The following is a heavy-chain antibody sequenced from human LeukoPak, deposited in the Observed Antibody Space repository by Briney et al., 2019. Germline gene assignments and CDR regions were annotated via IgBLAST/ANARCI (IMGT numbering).Heavy chain of an antibody. Sequence: SETLSLTCTVSGGSISSSSYYWGWIRQPPGKGLEWIGSFYYSGSTYYNPSLKSRVTISVDTSKNQFSLQLNSVTAADTAVYYCARAPYGSATNNYYMDVWGKGTTVTVSS. J-gene: IGHJ6*03. V-gene: IGHV4-39*07. CDR1: GGSISSSSYY. CDR2: FYYSGST. CDR3: ARAPYGSATNNYYMDV. D-gene: IGHD3-10*01.